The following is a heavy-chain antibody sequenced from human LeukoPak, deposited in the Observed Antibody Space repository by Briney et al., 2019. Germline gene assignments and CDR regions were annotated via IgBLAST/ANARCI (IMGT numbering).Heavy chain of an antibody. CDR2: IRYDGSNK. CDR3: ARDKIVGPTRFDY. J-gene: IGHJ4*02. Sequence: GGSLRLSCAASGFTFSSYGMHWVRQAPGKGLEWVSFIRYDGSNKYYADSVKGRFTIPRDNSKNTLYLQMNSLRAEDTAVYYCARDKIVGPTRFDYWGQGILVTVSS. V-gene: IGHV3-30*02. CDR1: GFTFSSYG. D-gene: IGHD1-26*01.